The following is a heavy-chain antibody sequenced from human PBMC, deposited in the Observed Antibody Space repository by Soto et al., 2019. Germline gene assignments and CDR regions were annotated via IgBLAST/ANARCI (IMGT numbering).Heavy chain of an antibody. CDR3: AREGGDGGVPHSGGFFRY. V-gene: IGHV1-18*01. CDR2: ISAYNGNT. CDR1: GYTFTSYG. D-gene: IGHD1-26*01. Sequence: QVQLVQSGAEVKKPGASVKVTCKASGYTFTSYGISWVRQAPGQGLEWMGWISAYNGNTNYAQKLQGRVTMTTDTPRRTGYMERRSLRSDHTAVYYCAREGGDGGVPHSGGFFRYWGQGTLVTVSS. J-gene: IGHJ4*02.